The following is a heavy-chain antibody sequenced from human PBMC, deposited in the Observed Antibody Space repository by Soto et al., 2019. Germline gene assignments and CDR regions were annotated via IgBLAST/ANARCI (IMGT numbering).Heavy chain of an antibody. CDR3: ARDFYYGSGSYFNFDY. CDR2: IKQDGSEK. V-gene: IGHV3-7*01. J-gene: IGHJ4*02. D-gene: IGHD3-10*01. Sequence: GGSLRLSCAASGFTFSSYWMSWVRQAPGKGLEWVANIKQDGSEKYYVDSVKGRFTISRDNAKNSLYLQMNSLRAEDTAVYYCARDFYYGSGSYFNFDYWGQGTLVTVSS. CDR1: GFTFSSYW.